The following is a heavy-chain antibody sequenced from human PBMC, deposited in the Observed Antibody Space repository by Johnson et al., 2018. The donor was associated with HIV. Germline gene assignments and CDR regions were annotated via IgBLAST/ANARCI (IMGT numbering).Heavy chain of an antibody. CDR2: IYSGGST. D-gene: IGHD3-10*01. J-gene: IGHJ3*02. V-gene: IGHV3-66*01. Sequence: VQLVESGGGLVQPGGSLRLSCAASGFTFSSNYMSWVRQAPGKGLEWVSVIYSGGSTCYADSVKGRFTISRDNSKNTLYLQMNSLRTEDTAVYYCARGLLWFGELLEAFDIWGQGTMVTVSS. CDR3: ARGLLWFGELLEAFDI. CDR1: GFTFSSNY.